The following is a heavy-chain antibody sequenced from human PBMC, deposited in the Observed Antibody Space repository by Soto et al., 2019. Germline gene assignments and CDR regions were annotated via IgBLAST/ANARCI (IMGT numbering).Heavy chain of an antibody. Sequence: ASVKVSCKASGFSFTGYYIHWLRQAPGQGLEWMGWINAHSGGTEYAQKFQGRVTLTRDTSIATAYLTLTSLTSDGTALYYCAKDLTRQLAYWSDPWGQGTQVTVSS. V-gene: IGHV1-2*02. D-gene: IGHD6-6*01. CDR3: AKDLTRQLAYWSDP. CDR1: GFSFTGYY. CDR2: INAHSGGT. J-gene: IGHJ5*02.